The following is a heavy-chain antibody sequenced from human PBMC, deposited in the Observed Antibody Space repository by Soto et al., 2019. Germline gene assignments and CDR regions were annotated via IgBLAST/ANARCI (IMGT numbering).Heavy chain of an antibody. V-gene: IGHV3-30*18. Sequence: QVQLVESGGGVVQPGRSLRLSCAASGFTFSSYGVHWVRQAPGKGLEWVAVISYDGSNKYYADSVKGRFTISRDNSKNTLYLQMNSLRAEDTAVYYCAKDSTEDYGMDVWGQGTTVTVSS. CDR1: GFTFSSYG. J-gene: IGHJ6*02. CDR3: AKDSTEDYGMDV. CDR2: ISYDGSNK.